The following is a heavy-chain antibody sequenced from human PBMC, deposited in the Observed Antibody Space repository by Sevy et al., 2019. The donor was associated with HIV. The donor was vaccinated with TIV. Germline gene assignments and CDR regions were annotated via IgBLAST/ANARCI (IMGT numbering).Heavy chain of an antibody. CDR3: ARKDSSGLDC. CDR1: GFTFSRYW. CDR2: INSDGSST. V-gene: IGHV3-74*01. J-gene: IGHJ4*02. D-gene: IGHD3-22*01. Sequence: QPGGSLRLSCSASGFTFSRYWMHWVRQVPGKGLVWVSRINSDGSSTSYADSVRGRFTISRDNAKNTLYLQMNSLRAEDTAVYYCARKDSSGLDCWGQGTLVTVSS.